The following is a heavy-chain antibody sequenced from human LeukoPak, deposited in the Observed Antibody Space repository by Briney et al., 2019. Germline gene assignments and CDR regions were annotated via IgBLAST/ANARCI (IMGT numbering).Heavy chain of an antibody. CDR2: IYPGDSDT. CDR3: ARPPTYYYDSSGHGGVYYFDY. V-gene: IGHV5-51*01. D-gene: IGHD3-22*01. Sequence: HGESLKISCKGSGCSFTSYWIGWVRQMPGKGLEWMGIIYPGDSDTRYSPSFQGQVTISADKSISTAYLQWSSLKASDTAMYYCARPPTYYYDSSGHGGVYYFDYWGQGTLVTVSS. J-gene: IGHJ4*02. CDR1: GCSFTSYW.